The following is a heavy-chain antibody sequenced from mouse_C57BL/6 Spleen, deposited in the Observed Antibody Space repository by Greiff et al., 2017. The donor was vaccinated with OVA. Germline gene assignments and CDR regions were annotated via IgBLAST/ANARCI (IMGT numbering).Heavy chain of an antibody. V-gene: IGHV1-42*01. CDR3: ARGGGLGYYFDY. Sequence: EVQLKQSGPELVKPGASVKISCKASGYSFTGYYMNWVKQSPEKSLEWIGEINPSTGGTTYNQKFKAKATLTVDKSSSTAYMQLKSLTSEDSAVYYGARGGGLGYYFDYWGQGTTRTVSS. D-gene: IGHD4-1*01. CDR2: INPSTGGT. CDR1: GYSFTGYY. J-gene: IGHJ2*01.